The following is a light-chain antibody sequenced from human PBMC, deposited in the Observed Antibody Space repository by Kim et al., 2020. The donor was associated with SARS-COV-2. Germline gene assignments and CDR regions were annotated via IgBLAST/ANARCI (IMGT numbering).Light chain of an antibody. V-gene: IGLV6-57*03. J-gene: IGLJ3*02. Sequence: NFMLTQPHSVSESPGKTVTISCTRSSGSIASNYVQWYQRSPGSALITVIFQDDQRPSGVPDRFSGSIDRSSNSASLTIFGLETEDEADYYCQSYDSSNPWVFGGGTQLTVL. CDR1: SGSIASNY. CDR3: QSYDSSNPWV. CDR2: QDD.